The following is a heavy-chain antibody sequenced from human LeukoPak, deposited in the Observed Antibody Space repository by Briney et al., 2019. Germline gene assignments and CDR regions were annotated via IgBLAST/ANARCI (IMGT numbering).Heavy chain of an antibody. V-gene: IGHV3-30-3*01. CDR1: GFTFSSYA. CDR3: ARDQTVAGTLGY. J-gene: IGHJ4*02. D-gene: IGHD6-19*01. CDR2: ISYDGNNK. Sequence: GGSLRLSCAASGFTFSSYAMHWVRQAPGKGLEWVAVISYDGNNKYSADSMKGRFTISRDNSKNTLYLQMNSLRAEDTAVYYCARDQTVAGTLGYWGQGTLVTVSS.